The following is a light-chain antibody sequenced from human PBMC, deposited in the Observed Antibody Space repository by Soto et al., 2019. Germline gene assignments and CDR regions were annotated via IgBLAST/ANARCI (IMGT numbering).Light chain of an antibody. CDR3: HKFSSYWS. J-gene: IGKJ1*01. V-gene: IGKV1-5*01. Sequence: DMQMTQSPSTLSASVGDRVTITCRASQMIISCLDWYQQKPGKAPKLLISDASSLESGVPSRFSGDRSGTKFTITINSLHPMDIANYLCHKFSSYWSFGHRTRVEIK. CDR2: DAS. CDR1: QMIISC.